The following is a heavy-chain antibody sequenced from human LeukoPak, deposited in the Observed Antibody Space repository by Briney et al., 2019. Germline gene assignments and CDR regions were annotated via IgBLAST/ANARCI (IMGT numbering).Heavy chain of an antibody. J-gene: IGHJ4*02. CDR1: GYTFTGYY. D-gene: IGHD3-10*01. Sequence: GASVKVSCKASGYTFTGYYMHWVQQAPGQGLEWMGWINPNSGGTNYAQKFQGRVTMTRDTSISTAYMELSRLRSDDTAVYYCARDDNYGSGSYYYWGQGTLVTVSS. CDR3: ARDDNYGSGSYYY. V-gene: IGHV1-2*02. CDR2: INPNSGGT.